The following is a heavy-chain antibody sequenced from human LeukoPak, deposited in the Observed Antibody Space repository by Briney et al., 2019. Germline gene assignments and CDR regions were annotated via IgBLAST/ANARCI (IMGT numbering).Heavy chain of an antibody. CDR2: ISPDGRTT. CDR1: GFIFSNHG. J-gene: IGHJ3*02. D-gene: IGHD6-6*01. Sequence: GGSLRLSCEASGFIFSNHGMNWVRQAPGKGLEWVSGISPDGRTTYYADSVRGRFTISRDNSKDTVHIQINSLRAEDTAVYYCARVIAAHAFDIWGQGTLVTVSS. V-gene: IGHV3-23*01. CDR3: ARVIAAHAFDI.